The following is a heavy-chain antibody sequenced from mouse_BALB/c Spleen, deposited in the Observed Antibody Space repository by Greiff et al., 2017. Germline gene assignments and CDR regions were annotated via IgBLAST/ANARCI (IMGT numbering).Heavy chain of an antibody. J-gene: IGHJ2*01. CDR3: ARGYYRYDVDFDY. Sequence: QVQLQESGPELVRPGASVRMSCTASGYTFTSYWMHWVRQRPGQGLEWIGIIDPSNSETRLNQKFKDKATLNVAKSSNTAYMQLSSLTSEDSAVYYCARGYYRYDVDFDYWGQGTTLTVSS. D-gene: IGHD2-14*01. CDR1: GYTFTSYW. CDR2: IDPSNSET. V-gene: IGHV1S127*01.